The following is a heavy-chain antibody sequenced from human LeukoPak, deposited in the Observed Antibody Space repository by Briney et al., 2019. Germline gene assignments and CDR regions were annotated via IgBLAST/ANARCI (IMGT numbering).Heavy chain of an antibody. CDR3: ARGGYSSSSRPFDY. CDR2: IYYTGST. V-gene: IGHV4-59*01. J-gene: IGHJ4*02. CDR1: GGSISSYY. D-gene: IGHD6-6*01. Sequence: SETLSLTCTVSGGSISSYYWSWIRQPPGKGLEWIGYIYYTGSTDYNPSLKSRVAISVDTSKNQFSLKLSSVTAADTAVYYCARGGYSSSSRPFDYWGQGTLVTVSS.